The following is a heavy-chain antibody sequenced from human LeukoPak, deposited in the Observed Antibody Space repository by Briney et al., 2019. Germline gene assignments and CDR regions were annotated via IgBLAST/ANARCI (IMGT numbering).Heavy chain of an antibody. CDR3: AKVRGSSWPDDFDY. J-gene: IGHJ4*02. Sequence: GGSLRLSCAASGFTFSSYAMSWVRRAPGKGLEWVSGISGSGGSTSYADSVKGRSTISRDNSKNTLYMQMNSLRVEDTAVYYCAKVRGSSWPDDFDYWGQGTLVTVSS. CDR2: ISGSGGST. CDR1: GFTFSSYA. D-gene: IGHD6-13*01. V-gene: IGHV3-23*01.